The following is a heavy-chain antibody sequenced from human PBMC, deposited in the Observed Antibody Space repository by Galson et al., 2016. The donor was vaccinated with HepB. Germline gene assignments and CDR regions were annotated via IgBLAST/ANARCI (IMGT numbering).Heavy chain of an antibody. D-gene: IGHD3-9*01. J-gene: IGHJ3*02. Sequence: SLRLSCAASGFTFSSYSMHWVRQAPGKGLEWVSSISSSSSYISYADSVNGRFTISRDNAKNSLYLQMNSLRAEDTAVYYCARALRYFDWSLTRKANAFDIWGQGTMVTVSS. CDR3: ARALRYFDWSLTRKANAFDI. CDR1: GFTFSSYS. CDR2: ISSSSSYI. V-gene: IGHV3-21*01.